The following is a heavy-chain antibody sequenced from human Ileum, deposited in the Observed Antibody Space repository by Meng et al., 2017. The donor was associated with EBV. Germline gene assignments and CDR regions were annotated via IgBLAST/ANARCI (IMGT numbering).Heavy chain of an antibody. J-gene: IGHJ4*02. CDR3: ARGHDYGDYASDY. CDR1: GGSFSGYY. D-gene: IGHD4-17*01. V-gene: IGHV4-34*01. CDR2: INHSGST. Sequence: QVTLQQVGAGLLKPSETLDLTCAVYGGSFSGYYWSWIRQPPGKGLEWIGEINHSGSTNYNPSLKSRVTISVDTSKNQFSLKLSSVTAADTAVYYCARGHDYGDYASDYWGQGTLVTVSS.